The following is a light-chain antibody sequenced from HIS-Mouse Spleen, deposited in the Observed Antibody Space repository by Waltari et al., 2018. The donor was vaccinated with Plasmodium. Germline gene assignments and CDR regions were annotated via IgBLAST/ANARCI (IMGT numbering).Light chain of an antibody. CDR2: RNN. J-gene: IGLJ3*02. CDR3: AAWDDSLSGRV. CDR1: SSNIGSNY. Sequence: QSVLTQPPSASGTPGQRVTISCSGSSSNIGSNYVYWYQQLPGTAPKLLIYRNNQRPAVGSDGCSGSNAGTAAALASSGLRTEDEADYYYAAWDDSLSGRVFDGGTKLTCL. V-gene: IGLV1-47*01.